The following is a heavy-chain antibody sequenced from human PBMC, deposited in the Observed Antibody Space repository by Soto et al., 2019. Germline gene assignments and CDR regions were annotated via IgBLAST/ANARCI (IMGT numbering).Heavy chain of an antibody. CDR2: FDPEDGET. D-gene: IGHD3-22*01. CDR3: ATDSSGYPHDAFDI. J-gene: IGHJ3*02. CDR1: GYTLTDLS. V-gene: IGHV1-24*01. Sequence: VASVKVSCKVSGYTLTDLSMHWVRQAPGKGLEWMGGFDPEDGETIYAQKFQGRVTMTEDTSTDTAYMELSSLRSEDTAVYYCATDSSGYPHDAFDIWGQGTMVTVSS.